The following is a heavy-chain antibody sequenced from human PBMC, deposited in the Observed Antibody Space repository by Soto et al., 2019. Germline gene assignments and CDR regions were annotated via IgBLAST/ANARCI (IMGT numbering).Heavy chain of an antibody. CDR3: ARYPRTARPSCMDV. D-gene: IGHD6-6*01. V-gene: IGHV3-33*08. Sequence: GGSRRLSCATSGFIFSNFGMHGGRQAPGKGLEWVAVIWYDGSNAVSADSVKGRFTISRDNSKNTLYLKMSGLRSEDTAVYYGARYPRTARPSCMDVWGQGTTVTVSS. CDR1: GFIFSNFG. CDR2: IWYDGSNA. J-gene: IGHJ6*02.